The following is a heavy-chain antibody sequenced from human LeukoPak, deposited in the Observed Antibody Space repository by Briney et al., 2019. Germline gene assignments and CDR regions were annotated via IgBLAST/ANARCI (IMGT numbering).Heavy chain of an antibody. CDR2: IRGDGGST. D-gene: IGHD2-21*02. J-gene: IGHJ4*02. CDR3: ARTPGPCGGDCFEIDY. V-gene: IGHV3-43*02. CDR1: GYPYYVYA. Sequence: PGGPLSLFCAPSGYPYYVYAIYGARQSPGGAVVWLTLIRGDGGSTYYEDSLKGRFTISRDNSKHSLYLQMNSLTTEGTALYYCARTPGPCGGDCFEIDYWGQGTLVTVSS.